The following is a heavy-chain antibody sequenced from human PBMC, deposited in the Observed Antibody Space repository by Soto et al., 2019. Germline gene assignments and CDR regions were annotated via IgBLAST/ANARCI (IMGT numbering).Heavy chain of an antibody. CDR2: IVVGSGNT. Sequence: QMQLVQSGPEVKKPGTSVKVSCKASGFTFTSSAVQWVRQARGQRLEWIGWIVVGSGNTNYAQKFQERVTITRDMATSTAYMELSSLRSEDTAVYYCAASSGVVVAATLLDYWGQGTLVTVSS. V-gene: IGHV1-58*01. CDR1: GFTFTSSA. J-gene: IGHJ4*02. D-gene: IGHD2-15*01. CDR3: AASSGVVVAATLLDY.